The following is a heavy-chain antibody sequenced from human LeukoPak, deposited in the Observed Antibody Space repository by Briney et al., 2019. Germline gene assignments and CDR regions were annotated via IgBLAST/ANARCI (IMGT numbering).Heavy chain of an antibody. Sequence: PGGSLRLSCAASGFTFSDSWMSWVRQAPGKGLEWVANMNQDGSEKDYVDSVEGRFTISRDNARNSRYLQMSSLRAADTAVYYCATYTHWVAGAVWGQGTTVTVSS. J-gene: IGHJ6*02. CDR1: GFTFSDSW. D-gene: IGHD3-16*01. CDR2: MNQDGSEK. CDR3: ATYTHWVAGAV. V-gene: IGHV3-7*01.